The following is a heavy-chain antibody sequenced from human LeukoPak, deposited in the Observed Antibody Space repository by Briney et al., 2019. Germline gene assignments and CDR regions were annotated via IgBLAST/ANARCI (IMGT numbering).Heavy chain of an antibody. CDR1: GFTFSSYG. CDR2: IWYDGSSK. CDR3: ARERRDYGATFDY. D-gene: IGHD4-17*01. V-gene: IGHV3-33*01. J-gene: IGHJ4*02. Sequence: GGSLRLSCAASGFTFSSYGMHWVRQAPGKGLEWVAVIWYDGSSKYYADSVKGRFTISRDNSKNTLYLQMNSLRAEDTAVYYCARERRDYGATFDYWGQGTLVTVSS.